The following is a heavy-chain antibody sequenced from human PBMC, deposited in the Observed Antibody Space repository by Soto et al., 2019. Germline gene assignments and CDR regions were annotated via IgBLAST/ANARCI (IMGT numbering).Heavy chain of an antibody. D-gene: IGHD2-21*02. CDR1: GFTFSSYS. CDR3: ARAYCGGDCNQPLDY. J-gene: IGHJ4*02. Sequence: EVQLVESGGGLVKPGGSLRLSCAASGFTFSSYSMNWVRQAPGKGLAWVSSISSSSSYIYYADSVKGRFTISRDNAKNSMYRKMNSLRAEDTAVYYCARAYCGGDCNQPLDYWGQGTLVTVSS. V-gene: IGHV3-21*01. CDR2: ISSSSSYI.